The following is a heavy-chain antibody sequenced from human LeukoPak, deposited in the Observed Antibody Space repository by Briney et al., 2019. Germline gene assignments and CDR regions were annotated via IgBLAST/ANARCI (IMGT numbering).Heavy chain of an antibody. CDR3: AKEPGGSGSYLDY. D-gene: IGHD3-10*01. CDR1: GPTFSSYG. Sequence: PAGGSLSLSCAGSGPTFSSYGMHWVGQAPARGRDGVAFIRYDGSNKYYADSVKGRFTISRDNSKNTLYLQMNSLRAEDTAEYYCAKEPGGSGSYLDYWGQGTLVTVSS. V-gene: IGHV3-30*02. J-gene: IGHJ4*02. CDR2: IRYDGSNK.